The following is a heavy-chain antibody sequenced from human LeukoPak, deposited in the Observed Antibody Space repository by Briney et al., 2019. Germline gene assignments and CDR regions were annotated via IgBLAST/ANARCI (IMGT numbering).Heavy chain of an antibody. CDR2: ISYDGSNK. J-gene: IGHJ4*02. CDR1: GFTFSSSG. CDR3: ARHGRGGRYYGSGSYYLDY. Sequence: PGRSLRLSCAASGFTFSSSGMHWVRQAPGKGLQGVAVISYDGSNKYYADSVKGRFTISRDNSKNTLYLQMNSLRAEDTAVYYCARHGRGGRYYGSGSYYLDYWGQGTLVTVSS. D-gene: IGHD3-10*01. V-gene: IGHV3-30*03.